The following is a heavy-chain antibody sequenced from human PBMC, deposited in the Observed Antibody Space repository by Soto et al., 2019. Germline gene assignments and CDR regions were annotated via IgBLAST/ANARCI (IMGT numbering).Heavy chain of an antibody. CDR1: GYTFTSYA. Sequence: ASVKVSCTASGYTFTSYAMHWVRQAPGQRLGWMGWINAGNGNTKYSQKFQGRVTITRDTSASTAYMELSSLRSEDTAVYYCARGGSLYWYFDLWGRGTLVTVS. V-gene: IGHV1-3*01. J-gene: IGHJ2*01. CDR2: INAGNGNT. CDR3: ARGGSLYWYFDL. D-gene: IGHD1-26*01.